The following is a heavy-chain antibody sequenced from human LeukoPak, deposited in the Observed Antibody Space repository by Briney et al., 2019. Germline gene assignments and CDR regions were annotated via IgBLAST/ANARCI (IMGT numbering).Heavy chain of an antibody. D-gene: IGHD3-3*01. Sequence: GGSLRLSCAASGFTFSSYAMHWVRQAPGKGLEYVSAISSNGGSTYYANSVKGRFTISRDNSKNTLYLQMGSLRAEDMAVYYCARDGPEAQYYDFWSGYFEPTKKYYYYGMDVWGQGTTVTVSS. V-gene: IGHV3-64*01. J-gene: IGHJ6*02. CDR1: GFTFSSYA. CDR3: ARDGPEAQYYDFWSGYFEPTKKYYYYGMDV. CDR2: ISSNGGST.